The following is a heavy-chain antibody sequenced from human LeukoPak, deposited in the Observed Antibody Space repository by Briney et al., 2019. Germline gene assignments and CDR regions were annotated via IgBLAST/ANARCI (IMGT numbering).Heavy chain of an antibody. D-gene: IGHD6-19*01. J-gene: IGHJ4*02. CDR3: ARDATVGVPGTLYFDH. CDR2: IDATSGTI. V-gene: IGHV3-48*03. CDR1: GFSFSTYE. Sequence: GGPLRLSCAASGFSFSTYEMNWVRQAPGKGLEWVSYIDATSGTIHYGDSVKGRFTISRDNAKNSLYLQMNSLRVEDTAVYYCARDATVGVPGTLYFDHWGQGIPVTVSS.